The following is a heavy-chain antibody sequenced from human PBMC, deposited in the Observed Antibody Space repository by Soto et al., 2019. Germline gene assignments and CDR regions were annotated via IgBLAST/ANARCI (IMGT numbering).Heavy chain of an antibody. J-gene: IGHJ6*02. CDR1: GFTFSSYA. V-gene: IGHV3-30-3*01. CDR3: ARGVLVDDYVWGSYRPYYYYYGMDV. Sequence: PGGSLRLSCAASGFTFSSYAMHWVRQAPGKGLEWVAVISYDGSNKYYADSVKGRFTISRDNSKSTLYLQMNSLRAEDTAVYYCARGVLVDDYVWGSYRPYYYYYGMDVWGQGTTVTVSS. CDR2: ISYDGSNK. D-gene: IGHD3-16*02.